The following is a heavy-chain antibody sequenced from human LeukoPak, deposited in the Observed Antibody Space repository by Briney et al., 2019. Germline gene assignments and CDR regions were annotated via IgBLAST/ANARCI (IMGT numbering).Heavy chain of an antibody. V-gene: IGHV1-2*02. CDR3: ASGPSDLGSSSQY. CDR1: GYTFTGYY. CDR2: INPNSGGT. D-gene: IGHD6-6*01. Sequence: RASVKVSCKASGYTFTGYYMHWVRQAPGQGLEWMGWINPNSGGTNYAQKFQGRVTMTRDTSISTAYMELSRLRSDDTAVYYCASGPSDLGSSSQYWGQGTLAIVSS. J-gene: IGHJ4*02.